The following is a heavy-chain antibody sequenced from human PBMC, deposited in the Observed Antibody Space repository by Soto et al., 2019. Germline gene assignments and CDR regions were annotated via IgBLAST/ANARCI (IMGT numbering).Heavy chain of an antibody. CDR3: ARDSVRDGYPSSRY. Sequence: PGGSMRLSCAASGFTFSSYSMNWVRQAPGKGLEWVSYISSSGTTIYYADSVKGRFTISRDNAKNSLSLQMNSLRDEDTAVYYCARDSVRDGYPSSRYWGQGTLVTVSS. V-gene: IGHV3-48*02. D-gene: IGHD5-12*01. CDR2: ISSSGTTI. CDR1: GFTFSSYS. J-gene: IGHJ4*02.